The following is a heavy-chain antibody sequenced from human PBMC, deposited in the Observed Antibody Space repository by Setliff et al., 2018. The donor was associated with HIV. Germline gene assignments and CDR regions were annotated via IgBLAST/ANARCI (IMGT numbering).Heavy chain of an antibody. CDR3: AREDGLYGMDV. CDR2: IYYSGST. J-gene: IGHJ6*02. CDR1: GGSISSSSYY. Sequence: SETLSLTCTVSGGSISSSSYYWGWIRQPPGKGLEWIGSIYYSGSTHYNPSLKSRFTISRDNAKNSLYLQMNSLRAEDTAVYYCAREDGLYGMDVWGQGTTVTVSS. D-gene: IGHD2-8*01. V-gene: IGHV4-39*02.